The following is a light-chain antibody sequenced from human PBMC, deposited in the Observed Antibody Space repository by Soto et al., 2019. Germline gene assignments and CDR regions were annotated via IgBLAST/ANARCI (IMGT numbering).Light chain of an antibody. J-gene: IGLJ2*01. CDR1: SSDVGTYNL. CDR2: EGS. Sequence: QSVLTQPASVSGSPGQSITISCTGTSSDVGTYNLVSWYQQHPGKAPKLMITEGSKRSSGVSNRFSGSKSGNTASLTISGLQAEDEADYYCCSYAGSSTYVVFGGGTKLTVL. CDR3: CSYAGSSTYVV. V-gene: IGLV2-23*01.